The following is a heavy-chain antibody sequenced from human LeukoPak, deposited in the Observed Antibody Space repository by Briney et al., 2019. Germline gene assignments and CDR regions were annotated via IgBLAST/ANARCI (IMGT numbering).Heavy chain of an antibody. J-gene: IGHJ5*02. D-gene: IGHD3-10*01. Sequence: QPGGSLRLSCAASGFTFSSYWMHWVRQAPGKGLEWVSAISGSGGSTYYADSVKGRFTISRDNSKNTLYLQMNSLRAEDTAVYYCAKPRWDGPGSYMRGWFDPWGQGTLVTVSS. CDR1: GFTFSSYW. CDR2: ISGSGGST. CDR3: AKPRWDGPGSYMRGWFDP. V-gene: IGHV3-23*01.